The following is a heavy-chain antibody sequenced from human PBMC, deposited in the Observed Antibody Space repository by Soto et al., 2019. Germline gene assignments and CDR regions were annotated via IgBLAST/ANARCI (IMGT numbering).Heavy chain of an antibody. CDR2: ISAYNGNT. V-gene: IGHV1-18*01. CDR3: ARDQGSSWGYYYYYGMDV. CDR1: GYTFTSYG. D-gene: IGHD6-13*01. Sequence: ASVKVSCKASGYTFTSYGISWVRQAPGQGLEWMGWISAYNGNTNYAQKLQGRVTMTTDTSTSTAYMELRSLRSDDTAVYYCARDQGSSWGYYYYYGMDVWGQGTTVTVSS. J-gene: IGHJ6*02.